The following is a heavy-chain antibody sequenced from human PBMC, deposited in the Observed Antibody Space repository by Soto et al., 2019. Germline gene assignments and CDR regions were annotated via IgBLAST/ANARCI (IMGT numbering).Heavy chain of an antibody. Sequence: SETLSLTCTVSGGSISSGGYYWSWIRQHPGKGLEWIGYIYYSGSTYYNPSLKSRVTISVDTSKNQFSLKLSSVTAADTAVYYCARDLSSGWYYFDYWGQGTLVTVSS. CDR1: GGSISSGGYY. CDR3: ARDLSSGWYYFDY. J-gene: IGHJ4*02. D-gene: IGHD6-19*01. V-gene: IGHV4-31*03. CDR2: IYYSGST.